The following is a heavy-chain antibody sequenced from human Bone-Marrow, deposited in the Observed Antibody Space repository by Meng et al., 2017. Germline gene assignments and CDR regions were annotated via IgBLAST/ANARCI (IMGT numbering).Heavy chain of an antibody. CDR2: IYHSGST. Sequence: QVQLQQWGAGLLKPSEPLSLTCAVYGGSFSGYYWSWIRQPPGKGLEWIGYIYHSGSTFYNPSLKSRLTISVDTSKNQFSLKLSSVTAADTAVYYCARGELVWHYWGQGILVTVSS. CDR3: ARGELVWHY. CDR1: GGSFSGYY. J-gene: IGHJ4*02. V-gene: IGHV4-34*01. D-gene: IGHD1-1*01.